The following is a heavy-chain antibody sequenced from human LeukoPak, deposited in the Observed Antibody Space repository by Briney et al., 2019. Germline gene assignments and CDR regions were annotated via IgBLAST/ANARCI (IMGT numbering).Heavy chain of an antibody. CDR1: GGSISSYY. D-gene: IGHD3-10*01. CDR2: IYTSGST. CDR3: ARQYYYGSGSHNWFDP. J-gene: IGHJ5*02. V-gene: IGHV4-4*07. Sequence: SETLSLTCTVSGGSISSYYWSWIRQPAGKGLEWIGRIYTSGSTNYNPSLKSRVTMSVDTSKNQFSLKLSSVTAADTAVYYCARQYYYGSGSHNWFDPWGQGTLVTVSS.